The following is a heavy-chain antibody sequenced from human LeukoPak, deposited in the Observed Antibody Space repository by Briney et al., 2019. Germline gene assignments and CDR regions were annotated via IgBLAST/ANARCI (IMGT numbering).Heavy chain of an antibody. V-gene: IGHV3-21*01. J-gene: IGHJ4*02. CDR1: GFTFSNYR. Sequence: PGGSLRLSCAASGFTFSNYRMNWVRQAPGKGLEWVSSISSGSSYIYYADSVKGRLTISRDNAKNSLYLQMNSLRAEDTAVYYCAREFCSSNSCYLEYWGQGTLVTVSS. D-gene: IGHD2-2*01. CDR3: AREFCSSNSCYLEY. CDR2: ISSGSSYI.